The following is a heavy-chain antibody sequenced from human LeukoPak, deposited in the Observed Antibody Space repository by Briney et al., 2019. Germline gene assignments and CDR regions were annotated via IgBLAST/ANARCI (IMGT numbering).Heavy chain of an antibody. CDR3: AKGSSGSYYSFHYGMDV. Sequence: GGSLRLSCAASGFTVSSNYMSWVRQAPGKGLEWVSVIYSGGSTYYADSVKGRFTISRDNSKNTLYLQMNSLRAEDTAVYYCAKGSSGSYYSFHYGMDVWGQGTTVTVSS. CDR1: GFTVSSNY. J-gene: IGHJ6*02. V-gene: IGHV3-53*01. CDR2: IYSGGST. D-gene: IGHD3-10*01.